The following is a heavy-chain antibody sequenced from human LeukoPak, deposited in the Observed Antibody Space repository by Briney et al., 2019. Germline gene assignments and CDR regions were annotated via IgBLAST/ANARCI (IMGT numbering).Heavy chain of an antibody. CDR1: GYSFTNYW. J-gene: IGHJ5*02. Sequence: GESLKISCKGSGYSFTNYWIGWVRHMPGKGLEWMGIIYPGDSETRYSPSFQGQVTISADKSISTVYLQWRSLKASDTAIYYCARATTGTTVWFDPWGQGTRVTVSS. V-gene: IGHV5-51*01. CDR2: IYPGDSET. D-gene: IGHD1-1*01. CDR3: ARATTGTTVWFDP.